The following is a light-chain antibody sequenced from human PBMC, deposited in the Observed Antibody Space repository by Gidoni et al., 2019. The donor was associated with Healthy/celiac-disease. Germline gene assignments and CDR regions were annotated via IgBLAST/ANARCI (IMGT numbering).Light chain of an antibody. CDR2: QDS. J-gene: IGLJ2*01. CDR3: QAWDSSTVV. CDR1: KLGDKY. V-gene: IGLV3-1*01. Sequence: SYELTQPPSVSVSPGQTASITCSGDKLGDKYACWYQQKPGQSPVLVIYQDSNRPSGIPERFSGSHSGNTATLTISGTQAMDEADYYCQAWDSSTVVFGGGTKLTVL.